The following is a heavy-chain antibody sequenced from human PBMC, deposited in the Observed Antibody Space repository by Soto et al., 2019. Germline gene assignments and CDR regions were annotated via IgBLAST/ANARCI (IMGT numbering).Heavy chain of an antibody. V-gene: IGHV4-30-4*01. D-gene: IGHD4-17*01. CDR1: GDSITNSDYY. Sequence: QVQLQESGPGLVKPSQTLSLTCTVSGDSITNSDYYWNWIRQSPGKGLEWIASIDYSGYTYYNPSHKSRVVISADTSKNLYSLKLRSVKAADTALYFCARYGPYYYGFDVWGHGTTVTVSS. CDR2: IDYSGYT. J-gene: IGHJ6*02. CDR3: ARYGPYYYGFDV.